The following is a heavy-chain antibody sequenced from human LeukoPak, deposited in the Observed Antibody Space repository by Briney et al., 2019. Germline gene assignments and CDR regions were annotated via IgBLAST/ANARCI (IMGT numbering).Heavy chain of an antibody. V-gene: IGHV4-39*07. CDR2: IYYSGST. CDR1: GGSISSSSYY. J-gene: IGHJ2*01. D-gene: IGHD3-22*01. CDR3: AARAYYYDSSGYYSNWYFDL. Sequence: ETLSLTCTVSGGSISSSSYYWGWIRQPPGKGLEWIGSIYYSGSTYYNPSLKSRVTISVDTSKNQFSLKLSSVTAADTAVYYCAARAYYYDSSGYYSNWYFDLWGRGTLVTVSS.